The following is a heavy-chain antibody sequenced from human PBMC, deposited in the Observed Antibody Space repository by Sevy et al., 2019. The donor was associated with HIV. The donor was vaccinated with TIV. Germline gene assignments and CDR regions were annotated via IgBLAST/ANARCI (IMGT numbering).Heavy chain of an antibody. D-gene: IGHD3-3*01. J-gene: IGHJ6*02. CDR2: INSGNSYI. CDR3: ARDKTILEGRYGMDV. CDR1: GFTFSTYS. Sequence: GRSLRLSCAASGFTFSTYSMNWVRQAPGKGLQWVSSINSGNSYIFYTDSVKGRFTISRDNAKNSLYLQMNSLRAEDTAVYFCARDKTILEGRYGMDVWGQGTTVTVSS. V-gene: IGHV3-21*01.